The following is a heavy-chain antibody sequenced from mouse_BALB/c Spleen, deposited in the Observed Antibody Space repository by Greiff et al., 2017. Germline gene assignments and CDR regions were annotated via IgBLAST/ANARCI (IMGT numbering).Heavy chain of an antibody. Sequence: QVQLKQSGAELVKPGASVKLSCKASGYTFTSYYMYWVKQRPGQGLEWIGEINPSNGGTNFNEKFKSKATLTVDKSSSTAYMQLSSLTSEDSAVYYCAREGLDYWGQGTSVTVSS. J-gene: IGHJ4*01. V-gene: IGHV1S81*02. CDR3: AREGLDY. CDR1: GYTFTSYY. CDR2: INPSNGGT.